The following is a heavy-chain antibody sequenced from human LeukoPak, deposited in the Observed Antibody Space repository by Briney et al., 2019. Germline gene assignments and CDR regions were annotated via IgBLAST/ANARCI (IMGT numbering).Heavy chain of an antibody. J-gene: IGHJ4*02. CDR3: ARVYSSGWYKDY. Sequence: PGRSLRLSCAASGFTFSSYAMHWVRQAPGKGLEWVAVISYDGSNKYYADSVKGRFTISRDNPKNTLYLQMNSLRAEDTAVYYCARVYSSGWYKDYWGQGTLVTVSS. CDR2: ISYDGSNK. CDR1: GFTFSSYA. V-gene: IGHV3-30-3*01. D-gene: IGHD6-19*01.